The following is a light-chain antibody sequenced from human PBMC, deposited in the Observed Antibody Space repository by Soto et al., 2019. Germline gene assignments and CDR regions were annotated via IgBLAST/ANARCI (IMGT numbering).Light chain of an antibody. Sequence: QSALTQPASVSASPGQSITISCTGTSSDIGDYNYVSWYQQHPGKAPKLIIYEVSNRPSGVSNRFSGSKSGNTASLTISGLQTEDEADYYCSSFTTSSTPGVFGGGTKVTVL. CDR1: SSDIGDYNY. CDR3: SSFTTSSTPGV. V-gene: IGLV2-14*01. CDR2: EVS. J-gene: IGLJ3*02.